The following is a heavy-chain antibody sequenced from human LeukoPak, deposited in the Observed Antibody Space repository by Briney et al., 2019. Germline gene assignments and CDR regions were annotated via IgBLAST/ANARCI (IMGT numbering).Heavy chain of an antibody. V-gene: IGHV3-30*04. D-gene: IGHD3-16*01. CDR2: LSFDGAHK. CDR3: VRARAGGLDY. CDR1: GFTFRHYA. J-gene: IGHJ4*02. Sequence: GGSLRPSCAASGFTFRHYAVHWVRQAPGRGLEWVAVLSFDGAHKYYAESVKGRFTISKDNSNSTLFLQMDSLRLEDTALYYCVRARAGGLDYWGQGTLVTVSS.